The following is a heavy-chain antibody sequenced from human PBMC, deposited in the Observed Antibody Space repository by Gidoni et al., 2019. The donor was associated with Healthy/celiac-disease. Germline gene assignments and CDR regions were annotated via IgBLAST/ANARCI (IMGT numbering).Heavy chain of an antibody. J-gene: IGHJ4*02. Sequence: QVQLVESGGGVVQPGRSLRPSCAAAGFHFSSYGMHWVRQAPGKGREWVAVIWYVGVNKYYADAVQGRFTISRDNSKNTLYLQMNSLRAEDTAVYYCAREGFGETRKFDYWGQGTLVTVSS. CDR3: AREGFGETRKFDY. CDR1: GFHFSSYG. CDR2: IWYVGVNK. V-gene: IGHV3-33*01. D-gene: IGHD3-10*01.